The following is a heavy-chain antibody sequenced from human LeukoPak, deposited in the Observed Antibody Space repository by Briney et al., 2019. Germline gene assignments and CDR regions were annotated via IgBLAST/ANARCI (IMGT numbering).Heavy chain of an antibody. CDR2: ISAYNGNT. J-gene: IGHJ6*02. CDR3: ARDPLRSTWSTYNNAMDV. CDR1: GYSLTSYA. V-gene: IGHV1-18*04. D-gene: IGHD6-13*01. Sequence: ASVKVSCKASGYSLTSYAINWVRQAPGQGLEWVGWISAYNGNTDYAQKVQGRVTMTTDASTSTAHMELVSLTSDDTAMYYCARDPLRSTWSTYNNAMDVWGQGTTVTVS.